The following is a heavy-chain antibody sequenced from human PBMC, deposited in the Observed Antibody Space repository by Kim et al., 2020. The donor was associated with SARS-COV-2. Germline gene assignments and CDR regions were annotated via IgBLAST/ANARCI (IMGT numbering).Heavy chain of an antibody. CDR1: GFTFSSYW. V-gene: IGHV3-7*01. D-gene: IGHD3-22*01. J-gene: IGHJ4*02. Sequence: GGSLRLSCAASGFTFSSYWMSWVRQAPGKGLEWVANIKQDGSEKYYVDSVKDRFTISRDNAKNSLYLQMNSLRAEDTAVYYWARDVRYDSSGYYDIFRDYWGQGTLVTVSS. CDR2: IKQDGSEK. CDR3: ARDVRYDSSGYYDIFRDY.